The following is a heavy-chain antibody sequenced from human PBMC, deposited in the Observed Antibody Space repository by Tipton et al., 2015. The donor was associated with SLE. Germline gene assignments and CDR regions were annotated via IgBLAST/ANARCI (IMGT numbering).Heavy chain of an antibody. D-gene: IGHD4/OR15-4a*01. J-gene: IGHJ4*02. CDR1: GGSISSHY. V-gene: IGHV4-59*11. Sequence: TLSLTCTVSGGSISSHYWTWIRQPPGKGLEWIGYMFYIGSTTYNPSLKSRVTISVDTSKNQFSLKLRSVTAADTAVYYCARKPDDYGDNVFDYWGQGTLVTVSS. CDR2: MFYIGST. CDR3: ARKPDDYGDNVFDY.